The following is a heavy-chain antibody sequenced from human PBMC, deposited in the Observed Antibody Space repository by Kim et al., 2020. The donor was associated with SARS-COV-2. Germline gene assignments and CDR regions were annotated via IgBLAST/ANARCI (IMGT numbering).Heavy chain of an antibody. CDR3: ARIQRGWYDC. D-gene: IGHD6-19*01. Sequence: DKNYSTSLKTRLTISKETSKNQVVLTMSNMDPVDTATYYCARIQRGWYDCWGQGTLVTVSS. V-gene: IGHV2-70*01. CDR2: DK. J-gene: IGHJ4*02.